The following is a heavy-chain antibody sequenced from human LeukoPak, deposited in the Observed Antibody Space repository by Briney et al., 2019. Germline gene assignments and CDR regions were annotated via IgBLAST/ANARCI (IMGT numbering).Heavy chain of an antibody. CDR3: AASTTLTGEVDSTGYYLGSNAFDI. CDR1: GGSFSGCY. D-gene: IGHD3-22*01. V-gene: IGHV4-34*01. J-gene: IGHJ3*02. CDR2: INHSGST. Sequence: SETLSLTCAVYGGSFSGCYWSWIRQPPGKGLEWIGDINHSGSTNYNPSLKSRVTVSVDTSKNQFSLKMRSVTAADTAVYYCAASTTLTGEVDSTGYYLGSNAFDIWGHGTMVTDSS.